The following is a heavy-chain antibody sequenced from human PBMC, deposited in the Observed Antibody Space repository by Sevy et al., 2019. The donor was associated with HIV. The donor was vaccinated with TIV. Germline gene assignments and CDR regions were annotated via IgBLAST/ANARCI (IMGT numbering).Heavy chain of an antibody. D-gene: IGHD3-10*01. CDR3: ARDRSGFGEPYYFDY. J-gene: IGHJ4*02. Sequence: GGSLRLSCAASGFTFSSYSMNWVRQAPGKGLEWVSSISSSSSYIYYADSVKGRFTISRDNAKNSLYLQMNSLRAEDTAVYYCARDRSGFGEPYYFDYWGQGTLVTFSS. CDR1: GFTFSSYS. V-gene: IGHV3-21*01. CDR2: ISSSSSYI.